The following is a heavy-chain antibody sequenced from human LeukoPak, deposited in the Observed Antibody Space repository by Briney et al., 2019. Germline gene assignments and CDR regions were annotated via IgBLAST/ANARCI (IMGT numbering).Heavy chain of an antibody. J-gene: IGHJ4*02. Sequence: SVTVSCTASGGTFSSYAISWVRQAPGQGLEWMGGIIPIFGTANYAQKFQGRVTITADESTSTAYMELSSLRSEDTAVYYCAREEGYSSSWYSLDYWGQGTLVTVSS. V-gene: IGHV1-69*13. CDR2: IIPIFGTA. D-gene: IGHD6-13*01. CDR1: GGTFSSYA. CDR3: AREEGYSSSWYSLDY.